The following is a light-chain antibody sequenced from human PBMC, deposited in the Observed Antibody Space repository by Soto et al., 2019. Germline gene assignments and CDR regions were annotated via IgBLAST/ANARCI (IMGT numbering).Light chain of an antibody. CDR2: ASS. Sequence: PSSLSASLGDRVTSTCRASETIGSYLNWDQQNPGKAPKSLIYASSNLQSGVPSRFSGSGSGTDFTLTISSLQAEDVVTYCSQDSECLLISFGERRILDIK. CDR3: QDSECLLIS. CDR1: ETIGSY. V-gene: IGKV1-39*01. J-gene: IGKJ5*01.